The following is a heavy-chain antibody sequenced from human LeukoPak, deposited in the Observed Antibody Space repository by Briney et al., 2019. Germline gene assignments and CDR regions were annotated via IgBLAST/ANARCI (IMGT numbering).Heavy chain of an antibody. CDR1: GFTFSSYE. D-gene: IGHD3-10*01. CDR3: AKGRGAFDI. J-gene: IGHJ3*02. CDR2: ISNDGSNK. V-gene: IGHV3-30*18. Sequence: GGSLRLSCAASGFTFSSYEMNWVRQAPGKGLEWVAVISNDGSNKYYADSVKGRFTISRDNSKNTLYLQMNSLRAEDTAVYYCAKGRGAFDIWGQGTMVTVSS.